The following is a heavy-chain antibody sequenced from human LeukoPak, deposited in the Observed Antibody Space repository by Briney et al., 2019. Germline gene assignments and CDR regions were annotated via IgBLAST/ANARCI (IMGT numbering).Heavy chain of an antibody. J-gene: IGHJ6*03. CDR2: IYSGGST. Sequence: GGSLRLSCAASGLTVSSNYMSWVRQAPGKGLEWVSVIYSGGSTYYADSVKGRFTISRDNSKNTLYLQMNSLRAEDTAVYYCASRSGYYYYYMDVWGKGTTVTISS. CDR1: GLTVSSNY. V-gene: IGHV3-53*01. CDR3: ASRSGYYYYYMDV.